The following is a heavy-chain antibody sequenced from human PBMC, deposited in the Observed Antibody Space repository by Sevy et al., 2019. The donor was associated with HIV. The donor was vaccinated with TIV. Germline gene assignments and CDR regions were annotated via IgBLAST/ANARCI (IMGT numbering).Heavy chain of an antibody. Sequence: SETLSPTCAVYGGSFSGYYWSWIRQSPGKGLEWIGEINHSGSTNYNPSLKSRITISGDTSKNQFSLKLNSVTAADTAVYYCARGRKLGTIGTWVHYYNYAMDVWGQGTTVTVSS. CDR3: ARGRKLGTIGTWVHYYNYAMDV. V-gene: IGHV4-34*01. J-gene: IGHJ6*02. D-gene: IGHD1-1*01. CDR1: GGSFSGYY. CDR2: INHSGST.